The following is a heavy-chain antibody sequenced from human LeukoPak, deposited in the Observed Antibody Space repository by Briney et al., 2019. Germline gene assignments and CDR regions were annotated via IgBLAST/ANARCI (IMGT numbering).Heavy chain of an antibody. CDR2: IRGSGDTA. V-gene: IGHV3-23*01. CDR3: AKVTWESRPPDCNS. CDR1: GFTFSSHS. J-gene: IGHJ4*02. D-gene: IGHD6-6*01. Sequence: GGSLRLSCAASGFTFSSHSMAWVRQAPGKGLEWVSAIRGSGDTALYADSVKGRFTISRDNFKNIVYLEMNSLRAEDTATYYCAKVTWESRPPDCNSWGPGTLVTVSS.